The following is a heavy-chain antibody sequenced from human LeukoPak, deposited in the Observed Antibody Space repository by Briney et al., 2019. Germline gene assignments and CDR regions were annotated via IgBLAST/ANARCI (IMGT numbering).Heavy chain of an antibody. CDR3: ARSYGSGGLPMY. J-gene: IGHJ4*02. CDR2: INHGGRT. V-gene: IGHV4-34*01. D-gene: IGHD3-10*01. CDR1: GGSFSGYY. Sequence: SETLSLTCAVYGGSFSGYYWSWIRQPPGKGLEWIGEINHGGRTNYIPSLKSRVTISVDTSKNQFSLKLSSVTAADTAVYYCARSYGSGGLPMYWGQGTLVTVSS.